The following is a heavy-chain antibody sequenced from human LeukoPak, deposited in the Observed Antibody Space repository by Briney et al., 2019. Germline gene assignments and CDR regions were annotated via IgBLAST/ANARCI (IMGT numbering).Heavy chain of an antibody. V-gene: IGHV3-23*01. CDR2: ISGSGGNT. Sequence: GGSLRLSCAASGFTFSSYAMSWVRQAPGKGLEWVSAISGSGGNTYFADSVKGRFTISRDNSKNTLYLQMNSLRAEDTAVYYCARDSPNRGLRLHTKYYFDYWGQGTLVTVSS. J-gene: IGHJ4*02. CDR3: ARDSPNRGLRLHTKYYFDY. D-gene: IGHD5-12*01. CDR1: GFTFSSYA.